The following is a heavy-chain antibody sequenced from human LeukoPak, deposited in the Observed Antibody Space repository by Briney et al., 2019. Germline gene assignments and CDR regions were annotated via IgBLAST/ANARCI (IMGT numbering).Heavy chain of an antibody. V-gene: IGHV4-59*08. CDR3: ARHRRITFGGVIGYFDY. Sequence: PSETLSLTCTVSGGSISSYYWSWIRRPPGKGLEWIGYISYSGSTNYNPSLKSRVTISVDTSKNHFSLKLTSVTAADTAVYYCARHRRITFGGVIGYFDYWGQGTLVTVSS. D-gene: IGHD3-16*02. CDR1: GGSISSYY. CDR2: ISYSGST. J-gene: IGHJ4*02.